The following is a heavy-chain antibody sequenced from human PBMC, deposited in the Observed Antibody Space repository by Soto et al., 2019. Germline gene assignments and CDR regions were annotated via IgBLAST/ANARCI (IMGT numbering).Heavy chain of an antibody. CDR2: IYYSGST. Sequence: PSETLSLTCTVSGGSISSYYWSWIRQPPGKGLEWIGYIYYSGSTNYNPSLKSRVTISVDTSKNQFSLKLSSVTAADTAVYYCARVNYVWGSYREYYFDYWVQGTLVTVSS. J-gene: IGHJ4*02. CDR3: ARVNYVWGSYREYYFDY. CDR1: GGSISSYY. V-gene: IGHV4-59*01. D-gene: IGHD3-16*02.